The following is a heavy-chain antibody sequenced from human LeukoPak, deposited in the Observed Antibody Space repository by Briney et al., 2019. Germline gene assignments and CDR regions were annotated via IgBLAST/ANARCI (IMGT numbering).Heavy chain of an antibody. V-gene: IGHV3-15*04. Sequence: GGSLRLSCKASGFTFSDACMSWVRQAPGKGLEWVARIESYSDGGTTDYAAPVKGRFTISRDDAKNTLFLQMNSLKTEDTAVYYCAKDLGKTVTPDYWGQGTLVTVSS. CDR2: IESYSDGGTT. D-gene: IGHD4-17*01. J-gene: IGHJ4*02. CDR3: AKDLGKTVTPDY. CDR1: GFTFSDAC.